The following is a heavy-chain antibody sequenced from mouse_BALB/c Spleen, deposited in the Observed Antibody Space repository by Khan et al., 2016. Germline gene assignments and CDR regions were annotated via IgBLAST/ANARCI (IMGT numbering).Heavy chain of an antibody. V-gene: IGHV1-69*02. D-gene: IGHD2-4*01. Sequence: QVQLQQPGAELVRPGASVKLSCKASGYTFTSYWINWMKQRPGQGLEWIGNIYPSDIYTNYNQKFKDKATLNVDKSSSTAYMQLSSPTSEDSAIYYCTRGESTMIRGFAYWGQGTLVTVSA. CDR1: GYTFTSYW. J-gene: IGHJ3*01. CDR2: IYPSDIYT. CDR3: TRGESTMIRGFAY.